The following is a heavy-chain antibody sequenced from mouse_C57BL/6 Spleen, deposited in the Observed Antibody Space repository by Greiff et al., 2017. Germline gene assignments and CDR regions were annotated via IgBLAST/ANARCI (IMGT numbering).Heavy chain of an antibody. V-gene: IGHV1-64*01. J-gene: IGHJ3*01. D-gene: IGHD3-2*02. CDR2: IHPNSGST. Sequence: VQLQQPGAELVKPGASVKLSCKASGYTFTSYWMHWVKQRPGQGLEWIGMIHPNSGSTNYNEKFKSKATLTVDKSSSTAYMQLSSLTSEDSAVYYCARPHSSDYPAWFAYWGQGALVTVSA. CDR3: ARPHSSDYPAWFAY. CDR1: GYTFTSYW.